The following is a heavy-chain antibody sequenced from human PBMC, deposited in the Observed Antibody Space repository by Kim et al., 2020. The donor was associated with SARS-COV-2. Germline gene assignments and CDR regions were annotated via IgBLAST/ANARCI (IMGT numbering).Heavy chain of an antibody. CDR3: ARISRTIFGVVIPLDY. V-gene: IGHV2-70*11. CDR1: GFSLSTSGMC. Sequence: SGPTLVEPTQTLTLTCTFSGFSLSTSGMCVSWIRQPPGKALEWLARIDWDDDKYYSTSLKTRLTISKDTSKNQVVLTMTNMDPVDTATYYCARISRTIFGVVIPLDYWGQGTLVTVSS. CDR2: IDWDDDK. D-gene: IGHD3-3*01. J-gene: IGHJ4*02.